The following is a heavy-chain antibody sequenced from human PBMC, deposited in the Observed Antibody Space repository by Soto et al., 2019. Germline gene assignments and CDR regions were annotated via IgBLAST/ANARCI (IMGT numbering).Heavy chain of an antibody. CDR3: AKAHGDYYYYYGMDV. CDR1: GFTFSSYG. V-gene: IGHV3-30*18. J-gene: IGHJ6*02. D-gene: IGHD4-17*01. Sequence: GGSLRLSCAASGFTFSSYGMHWVRQAPGKGLEWVAVISYDGSNKYYADSVKGRFTISRDNSKNTLYLQMNSLRAEDTAVYYCAKAHGDYYYYYGMDVWGQGTTVTVSS. CDR2: ISYDGSNK.